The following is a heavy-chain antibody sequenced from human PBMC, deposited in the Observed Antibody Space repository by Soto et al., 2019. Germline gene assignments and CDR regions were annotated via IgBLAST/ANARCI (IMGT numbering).Heavy chain of an antibody. V-gene: IGHV4-39*01. Sequence: PSETLSLTCTVPGGSIRSISYYWGWIRQPPGKGLEWIGSIYYSGSTYYNPSLKSRFTISVDTSNHQFSLKPSSVTAADTAVYYCARKSIAGYRSARTIGPGPVDYWGQGTLVTVSS. CDR2: IYYSGST. CDR3: ARKSIAGYRSARTIGPGPVDY. J-gene: IGHJ4*02. CDR1: GGSIRSISYY. D-gene: IGHD5-12*01.